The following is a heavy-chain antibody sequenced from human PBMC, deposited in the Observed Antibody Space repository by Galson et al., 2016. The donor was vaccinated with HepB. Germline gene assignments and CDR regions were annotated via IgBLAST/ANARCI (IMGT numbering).Heavy chain of an antibody. Sequence: SLRLSCAASGFALSNYNMNWVRQAPGKGLEWLSYISTSGTTIYYADSVKGRFTISRDNARTSLYLQMNSLRDEDTAVYYCVRDGEWFPGMGDVLGQGTTVTVPS. CDR1: GFALSNYN. D-gene: IGHD3-3*01. J-gene: IGHJ6*02. V-gene: IGHV3-48*02. CDR2: ISTSGTTI. CDR3: VRDGEWFPGMGDV.